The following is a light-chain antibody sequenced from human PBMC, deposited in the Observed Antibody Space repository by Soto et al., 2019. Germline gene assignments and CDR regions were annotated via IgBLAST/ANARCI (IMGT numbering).Light chain of an antibody. J-gene: IGKJ1*01. V-gene: IGKV3-15*01. Sequence: EIVLTQSPATLSLSPGARAPLSCRASQSVSSNLAWYQQKPGQGPRLLIYGASTRATGIPGRFSGSGSGTEFTLTISSLQSEDFAVYYCQQYNNWPRTFGQGTKVDIK. CDR1: QSVSSN. CDR3: QQYNNWPRT. CDR2: GAS.